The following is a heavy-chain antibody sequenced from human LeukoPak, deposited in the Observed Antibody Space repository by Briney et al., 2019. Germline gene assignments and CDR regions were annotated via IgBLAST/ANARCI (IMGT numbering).Heavy chain of an antibody. CDR1: GGSISSYY. J-gene: IGHJ4*02. D-gene: IGHD2-15*01. Sequence: SETLSLTCTVSGGSISSYYWSWIRQPAGKGLEWIGRIYTSGSTNYNPSLKSRVTMSVDTSKNQFSLKLSSVTAADTAVYYCARVSPHIVVVVAATRGDYFDYWGQGTLLTVSS. V-gene: IGHV4-4*07. CDR3: ARVSPHIVVVVAATRGDYFDY. CDR2: IYTSGST.